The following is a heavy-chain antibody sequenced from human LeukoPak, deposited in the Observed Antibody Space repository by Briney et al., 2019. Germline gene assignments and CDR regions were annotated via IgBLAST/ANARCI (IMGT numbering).Heavy chain of an antibody. CDR3: TRDGSGSSDFWSGVDV. D-gene: IGHD3-3*01. Sequence: PGGSLRLSCAASGFTLSSYWMTWVRQAPGKGLEWVGNIKQDGSEKYYVESVKGRFTISRDNAKNSLFLQMNSLRAEDTAVYYCTRDGSGSSDFWSGVDVWGQGTTVTVSS. CDR2: IKQDGSEK. CDR1: GFTLSSYW. J-gene: IGHJ6*02. V-gene: IGHV3-7*03.